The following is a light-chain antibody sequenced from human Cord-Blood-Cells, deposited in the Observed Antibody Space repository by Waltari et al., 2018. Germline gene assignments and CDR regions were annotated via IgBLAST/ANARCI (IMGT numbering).Light chain of an antibody. V-gene: IGLV2-14*01. J-gene: IGLJ2*01. CDR2: EVS. Sequence: QSALTQPASVSGSPGQSITISCTGTSRDVGGYHYVSWYQQHPGKAPKLKIYEVSNRPSGFSNRFSGSKSGNTASLTISGLQAEDEADYYCSSYTSSSTLVVFGGGTKLTVL. CDR1: SRDVGGYHY. CDR3: SSYTSSSTLVV.